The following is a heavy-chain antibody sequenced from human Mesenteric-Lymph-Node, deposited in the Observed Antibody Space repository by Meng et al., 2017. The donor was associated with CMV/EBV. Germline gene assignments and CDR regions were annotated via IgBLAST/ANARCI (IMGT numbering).Heavy chain of an antibody. V-gene: IGHV1-8*01. CDR3: ARGIDAGVDY. CDR2: MSPNSGYT. J-gene: IGHJ4*02. D-gene: IGHD3-9*01. CDR1: GYTFISLD. Sequence: SGYTFISLDSNWVRQTTGQGLEWREWMSPNSGYTDYAQSFQGRVTMTRDISMSTAYMELSSLTSEDTAVYYCARGIDAGVDYWGQGTLVTVSS.